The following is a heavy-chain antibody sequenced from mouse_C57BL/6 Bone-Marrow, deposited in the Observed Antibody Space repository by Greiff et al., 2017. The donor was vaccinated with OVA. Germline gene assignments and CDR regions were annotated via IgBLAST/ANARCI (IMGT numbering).Heavy chain of an antibody. Sequence: VKLQQPGAELVKPGASVKLSCKASGYTFTSYWMHWVKQRPGQGLEWIGMIHPNSGSTNYNEKFKSKATLTVDKSSSTAYMQLSSLTSEDSAVYYYARDSSGYVCFDYWGQGTTLTVSS. J-gene: IGHJ2*01. CDR1: GYTFTSYW. V-gene: IGHV1-64*01. CDR3: ARDSSGYVCFDY. D-gene: IGHD3-2*02. CDR2: IHPNSGST.